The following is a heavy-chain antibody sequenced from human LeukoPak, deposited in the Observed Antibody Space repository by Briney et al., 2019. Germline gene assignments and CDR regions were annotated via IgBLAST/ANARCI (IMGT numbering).Heavy chain of an antibody. CDR1: GFTFSSYA. CDR2: ICGGGGSP. J-gene: IGHJ6*02. Sequence: SGGSLRLSCAASGFTFSSYAMSWVRQAPGKGLEWVSAICGGGGSPYYADSVKGRFTISRDNSKNTLYLQMNSLRAEDTAVYYCARGLIGRGGYCSGGSCPRYYGMDVWGQGTTVTVSS. CDR3: ARGLIGRGGYCSGGSCPRYYGMDV. D-gene: IGHD2-15*01. V-gene: IGHV3-23*01.